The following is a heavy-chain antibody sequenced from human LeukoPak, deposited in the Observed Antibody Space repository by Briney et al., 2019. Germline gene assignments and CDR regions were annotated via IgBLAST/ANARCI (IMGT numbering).Heavy chain of an antibody. CDR1: GGSISSYY. CDR3: ARGGGGEYSSGWYDY. D-gene: IGHD6-19*01. Sequence: SETLSLTCTVSGGSISSYYWSWIRQPPGKGLEWIGYIYYSGTTNYNPSLKSRVTISVATSKNQFSLNLSSVTAADTAVYYCARGGGGEYSSGWYDYWGQGTPVTVSS. V-gene: IGHV4-59*01. J-gene: IGHJ4*02. CDR2: IYYSGTT.